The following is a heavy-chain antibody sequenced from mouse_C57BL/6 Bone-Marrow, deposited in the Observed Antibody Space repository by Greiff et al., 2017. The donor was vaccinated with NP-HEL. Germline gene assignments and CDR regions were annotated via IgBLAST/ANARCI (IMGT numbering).Heavy chain of an antibody. D-gene: IGHD2-10*02. Sequence: VQLQQSGPELVKPGASVKISCTASGYTFTDYYMHWVKQSPGKSLEWIGDINPNNGGTIYNQKFKGKATLTVDTSSSTAYMELRSLTSEDTAVYYCARGSVWSYYAMDYWGQGTSVTVSS. CDR1: GYTFTDYY. CDR3: ARGSVWSYYAMDY. V-gene: IGHV1-18*01. J-gene: IGHJ4*01. CDR2: INPNNGGT.